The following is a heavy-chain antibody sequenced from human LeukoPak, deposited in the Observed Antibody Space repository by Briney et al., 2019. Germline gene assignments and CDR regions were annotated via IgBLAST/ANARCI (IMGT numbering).Heavy chain of an antibody. Sequence: GGSLRLSCAASGFTFSGYSMNWVRQAPGKGLEWVSGISASGGLTYYADSVKGRFTISRDNSKNTLHLQMNSLRDDDTAVYYCAKGGSSWSEFDYWGQGTLVTVSS. CDR2: ISASGGLT. V-gene: IGHV3-23*01. D-gene: IGHD6-13*01. CDR1: GFTFSGYS. CDR3: AKGGSSWSEFDY. J-gene: IGHJ4*02.